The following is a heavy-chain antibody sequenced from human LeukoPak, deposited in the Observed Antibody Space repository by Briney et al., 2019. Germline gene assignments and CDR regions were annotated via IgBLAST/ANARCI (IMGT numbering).Heavy chain of an antibody. CDR1: GGSISSYY. Sequence: SETLSLTCTVSGGSISSYYWSWIPQPPGKGLEWIGYIYYSGSTNYNPSLKSRVTISVDTSKNQFSLKLSSVTAADTAVYYCAGSSRGGGWFDPWGQGTLVTVSS. V-gene: IGHV4-59*01. D-gene: IGHD6-6*01. J-gene: IGHJ5*02. CDR2: IYYSGST. CDR3: AGSSRGGGWFDP.